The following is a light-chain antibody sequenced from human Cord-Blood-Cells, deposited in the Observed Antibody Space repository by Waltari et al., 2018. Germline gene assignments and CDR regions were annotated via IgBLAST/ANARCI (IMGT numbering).Light chain of an antibody. V-gene: IGLV1-47*01. Sequence: QAVLTQPLSPSGTPGQRVPISFSGPRPTIGGNYVYWYQQLPGTAPKLLIYRNNQRPSGVPDRFSGSKSGTSASLAISGLRSEDEADYYCAAWDDSLSGYVFGTGTKVTVL. CDR2: RNN. J-gene: IGLJ1*01. CDR3: AAWDDSLSGYV. CDR1: RPTIGGNY.